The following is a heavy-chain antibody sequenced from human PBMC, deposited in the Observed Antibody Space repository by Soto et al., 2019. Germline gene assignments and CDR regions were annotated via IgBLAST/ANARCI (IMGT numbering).Heavy chain of an antibody. CDR1: GFPFTVFW. J-gene: IGHJ1*01. CDR3: ARVGPIQQLGQSYQF. Sequence: EVQLVESGGALVQPGGSLRLSCAASGFPFTVFWMSWVRRVPGKGLEWLANINQGGSETYYVDSVKGRFTISRDNAANLVYLEMNSLRAEDTAVYYCARVGPIQQLGQSYQFWGQGTLVTVSS. V-gene: IGHV3-7*01. D-gene: IGHD4-4*01. CDR2: INQGGSET.